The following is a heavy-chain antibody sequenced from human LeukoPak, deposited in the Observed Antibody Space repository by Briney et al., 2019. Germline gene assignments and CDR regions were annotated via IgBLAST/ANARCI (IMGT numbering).Heavy chain of an antibody. J-gene: IGHJ4*02. D-gene: IGHD3-22*01. CDR3: ARGPPLVRLVDSSGYIGDY. Sequence: NASETLSLTCTVSGGSISSYYWSWIRQPPGKGLEWIGYIYYSGSTNYNPSLKSRVTMSVDTSKNQFSLKLSSVTAADTAVYYCARGPPLVRLVDSSGYIGDYWGQGTLVTVSS. CDR1: GGSISSYY. V-gene: IGHV4-59*01. CDR2: IYYSGST.